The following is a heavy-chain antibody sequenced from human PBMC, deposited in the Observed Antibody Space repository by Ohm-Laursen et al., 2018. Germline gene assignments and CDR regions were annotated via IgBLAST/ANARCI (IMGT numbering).Heavy chain of an antibody. D-gene: IGHD2-2*01. CDR2: MSNSGSTI. CDR1: RFTFSDYY. CDR3: ARVYCSSTRCNRYYFDY. Sequence: SLRLSCAASRFTFSDYYMSWIRQAPGKGLEWISHMSNSGSTIYYADSVKGRFTISRDNAKNSLFLQMNCLRVEDTAVYYCARVYCSSTRCNRYYFDYWGQGTLVTVSS. J-gene: IGHJ4*02. V-gene: IGHV3-11*01.